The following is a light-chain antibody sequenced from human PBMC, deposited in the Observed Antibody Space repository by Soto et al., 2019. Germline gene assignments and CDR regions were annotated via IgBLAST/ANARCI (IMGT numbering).Light chain of an antibody. Sequence: QSVLTQPPSVSGAPGQRVTISCTGSRSNIGAGYDVHWYQQLPGTAPKLLIYGNSNRPSGVPDRFSGSKSGTSASLAITGLQAEDEADYYCQSYASSLSARVFGTGTKLTVL. CDR3: QSYASSLSARV. CDR1: RSNIGAGYD. J-gene: IGLJ1*01. V-gene: IGLV1-40*01. CDR2: GNS.